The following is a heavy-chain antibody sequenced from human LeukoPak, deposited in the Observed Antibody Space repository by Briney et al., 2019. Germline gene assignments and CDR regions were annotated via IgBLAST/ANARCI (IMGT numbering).Heavy chain of an antibody. CDR2: IIPIFGTA. Sequence: SVKVSCKASGGTFRSYASSWVRQAPGQGLEWMGRIIPIFGTANYAQKFQGRVTITTDESTSTAYMQLSTLRSEDTAVYYCARGDIVVVPAAMNFDYWGQGTLVTVSS. CDR3: ARGDIVVVPAAMNFDY. D-gene: IGHD2-2*01. V-gene: IGHV1-69*05. J-gene: IGHJ4*02. CDR1: GGTFRSYA.